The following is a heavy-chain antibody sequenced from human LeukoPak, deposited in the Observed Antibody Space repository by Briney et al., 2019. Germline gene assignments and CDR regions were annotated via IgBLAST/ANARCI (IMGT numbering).Heavy chain of an antibody. CDR1: GFTFSSYA. Sequence: GGSLRLSCAASGFTFSSYAMSWVRQAPGKGLEWVSAISGSGGSTYYADSVKGRFTISRDNSKNTMYLQMNSLRAEDTAVYYCANTPVRGTVTHFDYWGQGTLVTVSS. CDR3: ANTPVRGTVTHFDY. CDR2: ISGSGGST. J-gene: IGHJ4*02. D-gene: IGHD4-17*01. V-gene: IGHV3-23*01.